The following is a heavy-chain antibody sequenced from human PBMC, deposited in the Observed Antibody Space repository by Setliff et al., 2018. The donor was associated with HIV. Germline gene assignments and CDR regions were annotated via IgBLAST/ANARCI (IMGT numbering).Heavy chain of an antibody. V-gene: IGHV1-69-2*01. Sequence: VKVSCKVSGYTFTDYYMHWVQQAPGKGLEWMGLVDPEDGETIYAEKFQGRVAITADTSTDTAYMELSSLRSEDTAVYYCATVGTVTKPSRFDPWGQGTLVTVSS. CDR2: VDPEDGET. CDR1: GYTFTDYY. J-gene: IGHJ5*02. D-gene: IGHD4-17*01. CDR3: ATVGTVTKPSRFDP.